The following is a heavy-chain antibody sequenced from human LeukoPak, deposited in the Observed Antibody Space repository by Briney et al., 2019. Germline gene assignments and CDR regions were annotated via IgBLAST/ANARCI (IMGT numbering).Heavy chain of an antibody. J-gene: IGHJ1*01. Sequence: SETLSLTCTVSGGSISSYYWSWIRQPPGKGLEWIGYIYYSGSTNYNPSLKSRVTISVDTSKNQFSLKLSSVTAADTAVYYCARSAVGYYYEHWGQGTLVTVSS. CDR1: GGSISSYY. V-gene: IGHV4-59*01. D-gene: IGHD3-22*01. CDR2: IYYSGST. CDR3: ARSAVGYYYEH.